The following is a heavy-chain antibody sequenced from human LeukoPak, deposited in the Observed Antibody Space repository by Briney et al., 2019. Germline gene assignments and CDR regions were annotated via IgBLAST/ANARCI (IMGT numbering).Heavy chain of an antibody. CDR3: VRLLDVDY. Sequence: PGGSLRLSCAASGSTVSSNYMSWVRQAPGKGLEWVSRINPDGATTDYAGSVKGRFTISRDNAKNMVYLQMDSLRAEDTAVYYCVRLLDVDYWGQGTLVTVSS. D-gene: IGHD1-1*01. CDR2: INPDGATT. J-gene: IGHJ4*02. CDR1: GSTVSSNY. V-gene: IGHV3-74*01.